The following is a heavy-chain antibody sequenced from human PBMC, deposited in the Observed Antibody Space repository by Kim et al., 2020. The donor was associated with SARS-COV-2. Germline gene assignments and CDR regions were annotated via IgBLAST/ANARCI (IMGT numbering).Heavy chain of an antibody. D-gene: IGHD4-17*01. CDR3: AKFGVNAVTTD. CDR1: GFTFRNFA. J-gene: IGHJ4*02. Sequence: GGSLRLSCAASGFTFRNFAMSWVRQAPGTGLEWVSSVTSSGSSTYYADSLKGRFTISRDNSRNTLYLQMNSLRAEDAAVYYCAKFGVNAVTTDWGQGTLVTVSS. CDR2: VTSSGSST. V-gene: IGHV3-23*01.